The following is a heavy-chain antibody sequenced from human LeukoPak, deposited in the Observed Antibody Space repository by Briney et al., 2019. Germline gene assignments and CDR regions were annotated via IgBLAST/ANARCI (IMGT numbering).Heavy chain of an antibody. CDR1: GGSIRPYG. D-gene: IGHD3-10*01. CDR3: ARQRKDGYDYGYL. Sequence: SETLSLTFTVSGGSIRPYGWDRTLQPPGKGLEWIGYIYYTGSTIYNPSLNSRVTMSVDTSRNQFTLKLSSVTAADTAVYYCARQRKDGYDYGYLWRRGTLVTVSS. J-gene: IGHJ4*02. CDR2: IYYTGST. V-gene: IGHV4-59*01.